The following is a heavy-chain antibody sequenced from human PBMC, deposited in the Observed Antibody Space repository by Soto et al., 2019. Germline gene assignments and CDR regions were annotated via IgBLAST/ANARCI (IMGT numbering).Heavy chain of an antibody. CDR1: GFTFSSYA. Sequence: QVQLVESGGGVVQPGRSLRLSCAASGFTFSSYAMHWVRQAPGKGLEWVAVISYDGSNKYYADSVKGRFTISRDNSKNTLYLQMNRLRAEDTAVYYCARYGLLGYFDYWGQGTLVTVSS. V-gene: IGHV3-30-3*01. CDR2: ISYDGSNK. D-gene: IGHD3-10*01. J-gene: IGHJ4*02. CDR3: ARYGLLGYFDY.